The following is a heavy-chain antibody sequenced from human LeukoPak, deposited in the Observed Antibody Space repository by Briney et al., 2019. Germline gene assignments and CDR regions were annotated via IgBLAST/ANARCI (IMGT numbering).Heavy chain of an antibody. CDR2: LYYSGST. CDR1: GGSISSSNYY. J-gene: IGHJ6*02. D-gene: IGHD3-10*01. CDR3: TSGSGSYFGGAYDYYGMDL. Sequence: SETLSLTCTVSGGSISSSNYYWGWIRQPPGKGLEWLGSLYYSGSTYYNPSLKSRVTISVDTSKNQFSLKLSSVTAADTSVYYCTSGSGSYFGGAYDYYGMDLWGQGTTVTASS. V-gene: IGHV4-39*07.